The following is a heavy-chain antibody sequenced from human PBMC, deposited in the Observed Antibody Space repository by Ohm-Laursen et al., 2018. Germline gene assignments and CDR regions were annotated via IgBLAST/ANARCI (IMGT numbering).Heavy chain of an antibody. J-gene: IGHJ5*02. V-gene: IGHV3-23*01. CDR1: GFTFSSYA. Sequence: SLRLSCAAPGFTFSSYAMSWVRQAPGKGPEWVSVVTGSGRTTYYRDSVKGRFTISRDNSKNTLYLQMNSLRVEDTAVYYCAKGLSGGTGHGNWFDPWGQGTLVSVSS. D-gene: IGHD3-10*01. CDR3: AKGLSGGTGHGNWFDP. CDR2: VTGSGRTT.